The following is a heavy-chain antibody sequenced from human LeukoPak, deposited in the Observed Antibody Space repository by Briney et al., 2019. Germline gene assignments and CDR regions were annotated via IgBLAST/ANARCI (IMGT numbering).Heavy chain of an antibody. Sequence: GESLKISCKGSGYSFTSYWIGWVRQMPGKGLEWMGIIYPGDSDTRYSPSFQGQVTISADKSISTAYLQWSSLKASDTAMYYCATGVRDAYDGGYYFDYWGQGTLVTVSS. CDR1: GYSFTSYW. CDR3: ATGVRDAYDGGYYFDY. D-gene: IGHD5-24*01. V-gene: IGHV5-51*01. CDR2: IYPGDSDT. J-gene: IGHJ4*02.